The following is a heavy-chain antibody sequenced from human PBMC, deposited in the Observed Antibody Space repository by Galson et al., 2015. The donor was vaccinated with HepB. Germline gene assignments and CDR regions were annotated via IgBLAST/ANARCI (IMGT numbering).Heavy chain of an antibody. CDR1: GYTFTNYA. V-gene: IGHV1-3*01. D-gene: IGHD2-2*01. J-gene: IGHJ5*02. CDR3: ARDRAVPGGGDWFDP. CDR2: INAGDGNT. Sequence: SVKVSCKASGYTFTNYAMHWVRQAPGQGLEWMGWINAGDGNTKYSQKFQDRVTITRDTSASTAYMELSSLRSEDTAVYYCARDRAVPGGGDWFDPWGQGILVTVSS.